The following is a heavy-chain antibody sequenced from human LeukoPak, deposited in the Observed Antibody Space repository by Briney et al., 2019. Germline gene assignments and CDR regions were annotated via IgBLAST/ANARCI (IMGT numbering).Heavy chain of an antibody. D-gene: IGHD6-13*01. CDR1: GYTVTSYD. CDR3: ARGMYSSSWFDP. CDR2: MNPNSGNT. J-gene: IGHJ5*02. V-gene: IGHV1-8*01. Sequence: ASVKVSCKASGYTVTSYDINWVRQATGQGLEWMGWMNPNSGNTGYAQKFQGRVTMTRNTSISTAYMELSSLRSEDTAVYYCARGMYSSSWFDPWGQGTLVTVSS.